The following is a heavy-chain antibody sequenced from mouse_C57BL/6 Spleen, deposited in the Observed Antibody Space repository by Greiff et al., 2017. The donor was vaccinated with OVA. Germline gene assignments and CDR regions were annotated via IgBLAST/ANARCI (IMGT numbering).Heavy chain of an antibody. CDR2: INPYNGGT. Sequence: EVHLVESGPVLVKPGASVKMSCKASGYTFTDYYMNWVKQSHGKSLEWIGVINPYNGGTSYNQKFKGKATLTVDKSSSTAYMELTSLTSEDSAVYYSARRLFAYWGKGTLVTVSA. J-gene: IGHJ3*01. CDR1: GYTFTDYY. CDR3: ARRLFAY. V-gene: IGHV1-19*01.